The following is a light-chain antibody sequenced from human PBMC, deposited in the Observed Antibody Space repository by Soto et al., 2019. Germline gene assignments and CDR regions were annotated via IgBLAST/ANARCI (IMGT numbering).Light chain of an antibody. CDR2: TNS. V-gene: IGLV1-44*01. CDR3: AAWDDSLNGLV. CDR1: SSNIGSNT. J-gene: IGLJ1*01. Sequence: QSVLTQPPSASGTHGQRVTISCSGSSSNIGSNTVKWYQHLPGTAPKLLIYTNSQRPSGVPVRFSGSKSGTSASLAISGLQSEDEADYYCAAWDDSLNGLVFGTGTKVTVL.